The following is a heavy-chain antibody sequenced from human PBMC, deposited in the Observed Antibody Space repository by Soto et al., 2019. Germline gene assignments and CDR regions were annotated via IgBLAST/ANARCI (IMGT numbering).Heavy chain of an antibody. J-gene: IGHJ3*02. Sequence: EVQLLESGGGLVQPGGSLRLSCAVSGFTFSNYAMSWVRQAPGKGLEWVSGISARGGSTYYADSVKGRFTISRDEPKSTLYLQMNSRRVEDTAVYYCARDCLGDSCYGAAFDIWGQGTMVTVSS. V-gene: IGHV3-23*01. CDR2: ISARGGST. CDR1: GFTFSNYA. D-gene: IGHD2-15*01. CDR3: ARDCLGDSCYGAAFDI.